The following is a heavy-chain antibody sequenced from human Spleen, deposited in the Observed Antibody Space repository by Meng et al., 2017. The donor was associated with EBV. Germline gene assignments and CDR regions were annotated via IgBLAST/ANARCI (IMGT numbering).Heavy chain of an antibody. V-gene: IGHV4-30-4*01. J-gene: IGHJ4*02. D-gene: IGHD4-17*01. CDR2: LYYSGSA. Sequence: QGQPQESDPGLVKPSQTLALTCAVSGGSISSGGHYWSWIRQPPGKGLEWIGYLYYSGSAYYNPSLKSRLTISVDTSKNQFSLKLTSVTAADTAVYYCASTTTMTSFDYWGQGTLVTVSS. CDR3: ASTTTMTSFDY. CDR1: GGSISSGGHY.